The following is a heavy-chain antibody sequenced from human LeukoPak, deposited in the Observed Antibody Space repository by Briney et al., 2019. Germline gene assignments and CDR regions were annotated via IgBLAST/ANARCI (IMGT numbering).Heavy chain of an antibody. D-gene: IGHD2-15*01. CDR1: GFTFSSYA. CDR2: ISGSGGST. Sequence: GGSLRLSCAASGFTFSSYAMSWVRQAPGKGLEWVSAISGSGGSTYYADSVKGRFTISRDNSKNTLYLQMNSLRAEDTAVYYCAKRYCSGGSCYQFYYYYGMGVWGQGTTVTVSS. CDR3: AKRYCSGGSCYQFYYYYGMGV. J-gene: IGHJ6*02. V-gene: IGHV3-23*01.